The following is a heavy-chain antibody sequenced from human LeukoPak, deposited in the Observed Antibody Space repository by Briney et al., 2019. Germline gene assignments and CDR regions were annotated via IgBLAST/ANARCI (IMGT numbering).Heavy chain of an antibody. CDR2: ISYDGSNK. CDR3: ARGTGPAGSSGYYYYYGMDV. Sequence: GRSLRLSCAASGFTFSSYAMHWVRQAPGKGLEWVAVISYDGSNKYYADSVKGRFTISRDNSKNTLYLQMNSLRAEDTAVYYCARGTGPAGSSGYYYYYGMDVWGQGTTVTVSS. J-gene: IGHJ6*02. D-gene: IGHD3-22*01. CDR1: GFTFSSYA. V-gene: IGHV3-30-3*01.